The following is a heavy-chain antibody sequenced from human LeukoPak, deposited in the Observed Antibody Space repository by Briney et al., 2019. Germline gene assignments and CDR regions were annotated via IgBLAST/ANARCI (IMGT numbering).Heavy chain of an antibody. Sequence: PGGSLRLSCAASGFTFSSYWMSWVRQAPGKGLEWVANIKQDGSEKYYVDSVKGRFTISRDNAKNSLYLQMNSLRAEDTAVYYCARVWGYDYELGAFGIWGQGTMVTVSS. V-gene: IGHV3-7*01. CDR1: GFTFSSYW. D-gene: IGHD5-12*01. CDR2: IKQDGSEK. CDR3: ARVWGYDYELGAFGI. J-gene: IGHJ3*02.